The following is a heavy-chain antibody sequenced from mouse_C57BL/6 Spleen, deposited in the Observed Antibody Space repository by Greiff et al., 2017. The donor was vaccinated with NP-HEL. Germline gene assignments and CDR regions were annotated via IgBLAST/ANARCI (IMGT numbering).Heavy chain of an antibody. CDR2: ISYDGSN. D-gene: IGHD1-1*01. CDR3: ARDLGKRYCDY. Sequence: EVQLQESGPGLVKPSQSLSLTCSVTGYSITSGYYWNWIRQFPGNKLEWMGYISYDGSNNYNPSLKNRISITRDTSKNQFFLKLNSVTTEDTATYYCARDLGKRYCDYWGQGTTLTVSS. J-gene: IGHJ2*01. CDR1: GYSITSGYY. V-gene: IGHV3-6*01.